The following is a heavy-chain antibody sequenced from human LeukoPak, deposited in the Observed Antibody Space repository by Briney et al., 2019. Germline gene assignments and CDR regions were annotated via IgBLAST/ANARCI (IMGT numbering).Heavy chain of an antibody. CDR1: GFTFSDYA. CDR2: IWYDGSNN. V-gene: IGHV3-30*02. CDR3: AKDKGLISGKYYFDY. Sequence: GGSLRLSRAASGFTFSDYAIHWVRQAPGKGLEWVGFIWYDGSNNYHADSVKGRFTISRDNSNNMVYLQMNSLRSEDTAVYYCAKDKGLISGKYYFDYWGQGALVTVPS. J-gene: IGHJ4*02. D-gene: IGHD1-26*01.